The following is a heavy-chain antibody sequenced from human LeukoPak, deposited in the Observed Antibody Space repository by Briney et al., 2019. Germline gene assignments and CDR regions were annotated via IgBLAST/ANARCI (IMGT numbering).Heavy chain of an antibody. CDR3: ARDSEVGATDY. CDR1: GFTFSSYA. J-gene: IGHJ4*02. Sequence: GGSLRLSCAASGFTFSSYAMHWVRQAPGKGLEYVSAISSNGGSTYYANSVRGRFTISRDNSKNTLYLQMGSLRAEDMAVYYCARDSEVGATDYWGQGTLVTVSS. V-gene: IGHV3-64*01. D-gene: IGHD1-26*01. CDR2: ISSNGGST.